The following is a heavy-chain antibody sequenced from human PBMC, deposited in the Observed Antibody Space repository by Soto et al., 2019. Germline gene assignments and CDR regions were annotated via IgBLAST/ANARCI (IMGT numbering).Heavy chain of an antibody. Sequence: ASVKVSCKTSGYTFTNFALSWVRQAPGQGLEWIGLVSASNGFTHFAQKFQGRVSVKTDTSTSTVYLDLRSLSSDDTAVYYCARGGAARHLDSWGQGTPVTVSS. CDR3: ARGGAARHLDS. D-gene: IGHD6-6*01. V-gene: IGHV1-18*01. CDR2: VSASNGFT. CDR1: GYTFTNFA. J-gene: IGHJ5*01.